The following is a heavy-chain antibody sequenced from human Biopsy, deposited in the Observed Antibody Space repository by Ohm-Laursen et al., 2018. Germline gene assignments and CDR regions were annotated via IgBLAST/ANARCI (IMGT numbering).Heavy chain of an antibody. CDR2: IYFTGRT. CDR3: ASAGYNTDWNFDL. D-gene: IGHD5-24*01. J-gene: IGHJ2*01. V-gene: IGHV4-59*07. CDR1: GGPIDSYY. Sequence: SDTLSLTCTVSGGPIDSYYWSWIWQPPGKALEWIGYIYFTGRTSYNPSLKSRVTMSVNTSKKQFSLRLSSVTAADTAVYYCASAGYNTDWNFDLWGRGTRVTVSS.